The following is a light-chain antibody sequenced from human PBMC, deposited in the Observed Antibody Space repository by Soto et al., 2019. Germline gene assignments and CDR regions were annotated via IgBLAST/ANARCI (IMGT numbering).Light chain of an antibody. V-gene: IGLV2-14*03. J-gene: IGLJ1*01. CDR2: DVS. Sequence: QSVLTQPASVSGSPGQSITISCTGTSSDVGGYKYVSWYQQHPGQAPKLMIYDVSNRPSGASNRFSGSKSGNTAALTISGLQAEEEADYYCSSYTDGNTLVFGAGTKVTVL. CDR3: SSYTDGNTLV. CDR1: SSDVGGYKY.